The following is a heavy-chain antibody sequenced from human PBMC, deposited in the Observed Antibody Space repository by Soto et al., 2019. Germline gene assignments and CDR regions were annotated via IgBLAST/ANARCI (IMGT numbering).Heavy chain of an antibody. CDR2: IYYSGST. J-gene: IGHJ4*02. CDR1: GGSISSYY. Sequence: SETLSLTCTVSGGSISSYYWSWIRQPPGKGLERIGYIYYSGSTNYNPSLKSRVTISVDTSKNQFSLKLSSVTAADTAVYYCARAELHLHLWGQGTLVTVSS. V-gene: IGHV4-59*08. CDR3: ARAELHLHL. D-gene: IGHD1-7*01.